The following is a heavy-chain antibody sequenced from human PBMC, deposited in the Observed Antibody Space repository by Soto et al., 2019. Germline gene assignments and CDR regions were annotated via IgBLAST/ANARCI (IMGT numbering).Heavy chain of an antibody. CDR2: IRSKANSYAT. Sequence: EVQLVESGGGLVQPGGSLKLPCEASGFTLSASVINGFRRAPGKGLEGVGRIRSKANSYATAYAASVKGRFTISRDDSKNTAYLQMNSLKTEDTAVYYCTSGTVTKIDPWGQGTLVTVSS. CDR1: GFTLSASV. J-gene: IGHJ5*02. CDR3: TSGTVTKIDP. V-gene: IGHV3-73*01. D-gene: IGHD4-17*01.